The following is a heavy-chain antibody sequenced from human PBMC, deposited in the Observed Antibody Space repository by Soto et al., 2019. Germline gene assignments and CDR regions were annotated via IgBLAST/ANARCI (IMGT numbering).Heavy chain of an antibody. V-gene: IGHV1-18*01. J-gene: IGHJ4*02. Sequence: GASVKVSCKASGYTFTSYGISWVRQAPGQGLEWMGWISAYNGNTNYAQKLQGRVTMTTDTSTSTAYMELRSLRADDTAVYYCARDLIPGSSPLPPPDYWGQGTLVTVSS. CDR2: ISAYNGNT. D-gene: IGHD2-2*01. CDR3: ARDLIPGSSPLPPPDY. CDR1: GYTFTSYG.